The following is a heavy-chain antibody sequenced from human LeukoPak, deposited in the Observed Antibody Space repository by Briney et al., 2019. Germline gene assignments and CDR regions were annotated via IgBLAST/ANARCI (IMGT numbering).Heavy chain of an antibody. CDR1: VGSFSSYY. CDR3: ARGAIFGVVTNAFDI. J-gene: IGHJ3*02. V-gene: IGHV4-59*01. D-gene: IGHD3-3*01. CDR2: IYYSGST. Sequence: SETLCLTCTVSVGSFSSYYWSWIRQPPGKGLEWSGYIYYSGSTNYNPSLKSRVTISVETSKNQFSLTLSPVTAAVTAGYSCARGAIFGVVTNAFDIWGQGTMVTVSS.